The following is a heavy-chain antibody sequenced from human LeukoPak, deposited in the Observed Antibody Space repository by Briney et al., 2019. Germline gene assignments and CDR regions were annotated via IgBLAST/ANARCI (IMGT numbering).Heavy chain of an antibody. D-gene: IGHD1-14*01. V-gene: IGHV3-74*01. CDR1: GFTFSSYW. J-gene: IGHJ4*02. CDR3: ATETNGRHYDY. Sequence: GGSLRLSCAASGFTFSSYWMHWVRQAPGKGLVWVSRINSDGITTNYADSVKGRFTISRDNAKNTLYLQMNSLRADDTAVYYCATETNGRHYDYWGQGTLLTVSS. CDR2: INSDGITT.